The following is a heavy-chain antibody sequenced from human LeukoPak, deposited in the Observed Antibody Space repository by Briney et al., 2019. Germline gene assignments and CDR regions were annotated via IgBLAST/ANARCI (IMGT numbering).Heavy chain of an antibody. Sequence: GGSLRLSCTASGFTFGDYAMSWVRQAPGKGLEWVGFIRSKAYGGTTEYAASVKGRFTISRDDSKSIAYLQMNSLKTEDTAVYYCSGGGREHYYYYYYMDVWGKGTTVTVSS. CDR1: GFTFGDYA. CDR2: IRSKAYGGTT. V-gene: IGHV3-49*04. J-gene: IGHJ6*03. D-gene: IGHD3-16*01. CDR3: SGGGREHYYYYYYMDV.